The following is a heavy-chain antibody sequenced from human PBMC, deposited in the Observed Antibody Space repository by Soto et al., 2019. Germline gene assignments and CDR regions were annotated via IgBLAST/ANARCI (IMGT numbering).Heavy chain of an antibody. Sequence: EVQLVESGGGLVQPGRSLRLSCAASGFMFGDYAMHWVRQGPGEGLGWVSGISWNSGCIGYADSVKGRFTISRDNAKNSLYLQMNSLRAEDTALYYCAKDIREGWSGEFRGSDYWGQGTLVTVSS. CDR3: AKDIREGWSGEFRGSDY. CDR2: ISWNSGCI. D-gene: IGHD3-10*01. J-gene: IGHJ4*02. CDR1: GFMFGDYA. V-gene: IGHV3-9*01.